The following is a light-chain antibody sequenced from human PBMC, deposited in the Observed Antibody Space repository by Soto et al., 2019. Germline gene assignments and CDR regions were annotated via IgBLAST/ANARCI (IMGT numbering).Light chain of an antibody. CDR1: SSDVGAYDF. CDR3: SSHTTSNTRV. Sequence: QSALTQPASVSGSPGQSIAISCTGTSSDVGAYDFVSWYQQHPDKAPKLLIYEVSNRPSGVSDLFSGSKSVNTATLTISGLRAEDEADYYCSSHTTSNTRVFGTGTKLTVL. V-gene: IGLV2-14*03. J-gene: IGLJ1*01. CDR2: EVS.